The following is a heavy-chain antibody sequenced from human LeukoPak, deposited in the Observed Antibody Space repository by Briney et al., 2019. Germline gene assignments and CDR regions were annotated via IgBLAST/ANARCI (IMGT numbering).Heavy chain of an antibody. CDR3: ARDRGRYSSSSGYDAFDI. CDR2: IYTSGST. J-gene: IGHJ3*02. Sequence: SETLSLTCTVSGGSISSYYWSWIRQPAGKGLEWIGRIYTSGSTNYNPSLKGRVTMSVDTSKNQFSLKLSSVTAADTAVYYCARDRGRYSSSSGYDAFDIWGQGTMVTVSS. D-gene: IGHD6-6*01. V-gene: IGHV4-4*07. CDR1: GGSISSYY.